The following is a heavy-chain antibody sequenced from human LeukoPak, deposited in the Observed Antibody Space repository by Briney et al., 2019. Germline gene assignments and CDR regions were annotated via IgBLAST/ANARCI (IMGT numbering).Heavy chain of an antibody. CDR3: ARDHPLGSGRVDAFDI. J-gene: IGHJ3*02. Sequence: SETLSLTCAVYGGSFSDYWWTWIRQSPGKGLEWIGEVNHSGRTNYNPSLKSRVSISVDRSKKQFSLKLSSVTAADTAVYYCARDHPLGSGRVDAFDIWGQGTMVTVSS. CDR1: GGSFSDYW. CDR2: VNHSGRT. D-gene: IGHD3-10*01. V-gene: IGHV4-34*01.